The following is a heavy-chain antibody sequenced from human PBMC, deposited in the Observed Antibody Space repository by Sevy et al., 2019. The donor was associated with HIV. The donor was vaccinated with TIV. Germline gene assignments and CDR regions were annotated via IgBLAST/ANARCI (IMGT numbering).Heavy chain of an antibody. J-gene: IGHJ5*02. Sequence: GGSLRLSCAASGFTFSSYAMSWVRQAPGKGLERVSAISGSGGSTYYADSVKGRFTISRDNSKNTLYLQMNSLRAEDTAVYYCAKDSYRGAYYDFWSGPLSWGQGTLVTVSS. CDR2: ISGSGGST. CDR3: AKDSYRGAYYDFWSGPLS. D-gene: IGHD3-3*01. V-gene: IGHV3-23*01. CDR1: GFTFSSYA.